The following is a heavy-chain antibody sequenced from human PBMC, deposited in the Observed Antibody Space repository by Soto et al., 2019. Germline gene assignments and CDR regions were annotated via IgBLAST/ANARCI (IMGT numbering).Heavy chain of an antibody. V-gene: IGHV3-23*01. D-gene: IGHD5-12*01. Sequence: WGSLTLSCAASAFTFSSYSMSWVRQAPGKGLEWVSAISGSGGSTYYADSVKGRFTISRDNSKNTLYLQMNSLRAEDTAVYYCAKAHGSTVATIASADYWGQGIRVTVS. CDR1: AFTFSSYS. CDR3: AKAHGSTVATIASADY. CDR2: ISGSGGST. J-gene: IGHJ4*02.